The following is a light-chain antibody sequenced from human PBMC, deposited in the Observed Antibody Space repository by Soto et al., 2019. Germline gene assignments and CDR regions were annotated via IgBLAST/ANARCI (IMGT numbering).Light chain of an antibody. CDR1: QSVRDN. V-gene: IGKV3D-15*01. CDR3: QQYDNWPLT. J-gene: IGKJ4*01. Sequence: EIVMTQSPATLSVSPWERATLSCRASQSVRDNLAWYQQKPGQAPRLLIYGASTRATGIPARFSGSGSGTEFALTISSLQSEDFAVYYCQQYDNWPLTFGGGTKVDIK. CDR2: GAS.